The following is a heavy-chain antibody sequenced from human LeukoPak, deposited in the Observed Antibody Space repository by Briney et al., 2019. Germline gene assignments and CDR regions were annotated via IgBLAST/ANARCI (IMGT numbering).Heavy chain of an antibody. J-gene: IGHJ4*02. CDR1: GYTFTGYH. CDR2: INPNSGGT. V-gene: IGHV1-2*02. CDR3: ARGGRRITMVRGVMGCDY. D-gene: IGHD3-10*01. Sequence: ASVKVSCKASGYTFTGYHMHWVRQAPGQGLEWMGWINPNSGGTNYAQKFQGRVTMTRDTSISTAYMELSRLRSDDTAVYYCARGGRRITMVRGVMGCDYWGQGTLVTVSS.